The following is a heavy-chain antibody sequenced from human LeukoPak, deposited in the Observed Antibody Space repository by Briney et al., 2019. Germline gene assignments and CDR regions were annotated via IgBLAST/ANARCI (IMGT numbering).Heavy chain of an antibody. CDR3: AKDDYYDTSGYRD. Sequence: GGSLRLSCAASGFTFSSYGMHWGRQAPGKGLGWVAVISYDVGKKYYADSVKGRFTISIDNSKNTLYLQMTSLRAEDTAVYYCAKDDYYDTSGYRDWGQGTLVTVSS. J-gene: IGHJ4*02. CDR1: GFTFSSYG. CDR2: ISYDVGKK. D-gene: IGHD3-22*01. V-gene: IGHV3-30*18.